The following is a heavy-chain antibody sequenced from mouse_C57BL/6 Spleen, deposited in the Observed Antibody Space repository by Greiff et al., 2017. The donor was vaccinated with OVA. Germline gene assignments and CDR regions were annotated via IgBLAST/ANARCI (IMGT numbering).Heavy chain of an antibody. J-gene: IGHJ3*01. Sequence: VQLQQSGPELVKPGASVKISCKASGYAFSSSWMNWVKQRPGKGLEWIGRIYPGDGDTNYNGKFKGKATLTADKSSSTAYMQLSSLTSEDSAVYFCARITTVAGAYWGQGTLVTVSA. V-gene: IGHV1-82*01. CDR1: GYAFSSSW. D-gene: IGHD1-1*01. CDR3: ARITTVAGAY. CDR2: IYPGDGDT.